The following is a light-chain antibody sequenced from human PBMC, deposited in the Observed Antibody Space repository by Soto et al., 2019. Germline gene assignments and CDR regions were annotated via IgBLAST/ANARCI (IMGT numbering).Light chain of an antibody. CDR1: QSVTSN. J-gene: IGKJ4*01. CDR3: QQYDNWLT. CDR2: GTS. V-gene: IGKV3-15*01. Sequence: EILLTQSPATLSVSPGERATLSCRASQSVTSNLAWYQQKPGQAPRLLIYGTSTRATGIPARFSGSGSGTEFTLTISRLQSEDFAVYYCQQYDNWLTFGGGTKV.